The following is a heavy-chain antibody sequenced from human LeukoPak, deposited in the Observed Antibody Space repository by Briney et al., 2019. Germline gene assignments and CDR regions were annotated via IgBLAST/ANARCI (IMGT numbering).Heavy chain of an antibody. CDR3: ARSVSDYVWGSYRWSYYFDY. CDR1: GFTVSSNY. J-gene: IGHJ4*02. CDR2: IYSGGST. Sequence: QSGGSLRLSCAASGFTVSSNYMSWVRQAPGKGLEWVSVIYSGGSTYYADSVKGRFTISRDNSKNTLYLQMNSLRAEDTAVYYCARSVSDYVWGSYRWSYYFDYWGQGTLVTVSS. D-gene: IGHD3-16*02. V-gene: IGHV3-66*01.